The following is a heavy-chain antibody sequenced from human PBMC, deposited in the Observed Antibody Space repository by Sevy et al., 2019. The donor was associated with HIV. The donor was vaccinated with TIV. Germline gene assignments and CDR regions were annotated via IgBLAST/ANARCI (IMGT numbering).Heavy chain of an antibody. J-gene: IGHJ3*02. CDR3: ARDGWNHYDSSGYGRDAFDI. V-gene: IGHV3-48*01. D-gene: IGHD3-22*01. Sequence: SGCLRLSCAASGFTFSSYSMNWVRQAPGKGLEGVSYISSSSSTIYYADSVKGRFTISRNNAKNSLYLQMNSLRAEDTAVSYCARDGWNHYDSSGYGRDAFDIWGQGTMVLVSS. CDR1: GFTFSSYS. CDR2: ISSSSSTI.